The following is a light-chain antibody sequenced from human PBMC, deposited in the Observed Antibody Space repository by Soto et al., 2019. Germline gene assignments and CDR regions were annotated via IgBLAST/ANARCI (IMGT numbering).Light chain of an antibody. CDR2: EVS. CDR1: QTARHSDGRTY. Sequence: DIVMTQIPLSLSVTPGRAASISCKSSQTARHSDGRTYLYWYRQKPGQPPHLLIYEVSNRFSGVPERFSGSRSGIDFTLNISRVEADDFGVYSCIQNIDLPPTFGQGTKLEIK. CDR3: IQNIDLPPT. V-gene: IGKV2D-29*01. J-gene: IGKJ2*01.